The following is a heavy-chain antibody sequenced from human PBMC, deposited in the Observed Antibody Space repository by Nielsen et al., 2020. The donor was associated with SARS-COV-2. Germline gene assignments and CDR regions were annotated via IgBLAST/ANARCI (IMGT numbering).Heavy chain of an antibody. CDR1: GGSISSYY. J-gene: IGHJ4*02. Sequence: SETLSLTCTVSGGSISSYYWSWIRQPPGKGLEYIGYIYSFGSTDCNPSLKSRVTISRDTSTKQFSLRLRSVTAADTAVYYCAKIRYCGGDCHYFFDTWGQGTLVTVSS. D-gene: IGHD2-21*02. V-gene: IGHV4-59*08. CDR2: IYSFGST. CDR3: AKIRYCGGDCHYFFDT.